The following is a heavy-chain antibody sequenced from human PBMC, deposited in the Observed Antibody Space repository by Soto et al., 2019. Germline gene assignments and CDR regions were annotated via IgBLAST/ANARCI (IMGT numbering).Heavy chain of an antibody. Sequence: HPGGSLRLSCAASGFTFSSYGMHWVRQAPGKGLEWVAVISYDGSNKYYADSVKGQFTISRDNSKNTLYLQMNSLRAEDTAVYYCAKDLSGVCSGTDYWGQGTLVTVSS. D-gene: IGHD2-15*01. J-gene: IGHJ4*02. V-gene: IGHV3-30*18. CDR3: AKDLSGVCSGTDY. CDR2: ISYDGSNK. CDR1: GFTFSSYG.